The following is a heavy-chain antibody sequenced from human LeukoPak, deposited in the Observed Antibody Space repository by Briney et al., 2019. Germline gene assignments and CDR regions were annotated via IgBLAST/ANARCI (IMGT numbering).Heavy chain of an antibody. CDR2: INHSGST. V-gene: IGHV4-39*07. Sequence: SETLSLTCSVSGASIGGSSYYWSWIRQPPGKGLEWIGGINHSGSTNYNPSLKSRVTISVDTSKNQFSLKLSSVTAADTAVYYCARLGGWYALDYWGQGTLVTVSS. CDR3: ARLGGWYALDY. CDR1: GASIGGSSYY. D-gene: IGHD2-2*01. J-gene: IGHJ4*02.